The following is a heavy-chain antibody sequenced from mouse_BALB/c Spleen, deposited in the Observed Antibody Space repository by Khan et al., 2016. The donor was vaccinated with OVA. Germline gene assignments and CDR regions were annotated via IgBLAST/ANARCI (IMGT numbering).Heavy chain of an antibody. D-gene: IGHD1-1*01. CDR2: TNPYNDGT. CDR1: GYTFTNYV. V-gene: IGHV1S136*01. CDR3: ARYASSPYYAMDY. Sequence: EVQLQQSGPELVKPGASVKMSCKASGYTFTNYVMHWVKQKPGQGLEWIGYTNPYNDGTKYSEKFKGKATLTSDKSSSTAYMELSSLTSEDSAVYYCARYASSPYYAMDYWGQGTSVTVSS. J-gene: IGHJ4*01.